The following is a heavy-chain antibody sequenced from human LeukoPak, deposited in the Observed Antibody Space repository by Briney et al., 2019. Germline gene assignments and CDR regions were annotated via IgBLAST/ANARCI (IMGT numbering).Heavy chain of an antibody. Sequence: SETLSLTCTVSGVSLTSNYWGWIRQPPGKGLELIGYVDYSGNTNYSPSLKSRVTISPDTSKNQFSLRLSSVTAADTAVYYCARLVSAAAHFDYWGQGTLSPCPQ. CDR1: GVSLTSNY. CDR2: VDYSGNT. D-gene: IGHD2-2*01. V-gene: IGHV4-59*08. J-gene: IGHJ4*02. CDR3: ARLVSAAAHFDY.